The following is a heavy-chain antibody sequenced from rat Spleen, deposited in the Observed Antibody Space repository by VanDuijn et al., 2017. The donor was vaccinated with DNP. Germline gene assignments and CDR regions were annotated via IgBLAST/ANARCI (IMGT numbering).Heavy chain of an antibody. V-gene: IGHV3-1*01. CDR2: ISYSGTT. J-gene: IGHJ1*01. CDR3: ARGLNYGGYKYYYWYFDF. Sequence: DVQLQESGPGLVKPSQSLSLTCSVTGYSITSNYWGWIRKFPGNKMEWMGYISYSGTTGYNPSLRSRISITRDTSKNQFLLQVNSVTTEDTATYYCARGLNYGGYKYYYWYFDFWGPGTMVTVSS. CDR1: GYSITSNY. D-gene: IGHD1-11*01.